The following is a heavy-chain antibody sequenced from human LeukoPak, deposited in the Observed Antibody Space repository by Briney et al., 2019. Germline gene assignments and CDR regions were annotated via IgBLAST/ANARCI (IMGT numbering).Heavy chain of an antibody. CDR3: STDPRLLIY. CDR1: GFTFSTHY. V-gene: IGHV3-21*04. CDR2: ISGINNYI. J-gene: IGHJ4*01. Sequence: GGSLRLSCAASGFTFSTHYMNWVRQAPGKGLEWVSSISGINNYIYYSDAVKGRFTVSRDNAKNSLYLQMNRLRAEDTALYYCSTDPRLLIYWGHGTLVTVSS. D-gene: IGHD2-8*01.